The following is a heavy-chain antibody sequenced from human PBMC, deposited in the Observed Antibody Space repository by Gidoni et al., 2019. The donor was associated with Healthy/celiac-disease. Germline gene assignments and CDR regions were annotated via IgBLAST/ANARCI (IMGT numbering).Heavy chain of an antibody. D-gene: IGHD3-16*01. J-gene: IGHJ4*02. V-gene: IGHV4-34*01. CDR1: GGSFSGYY. Sequence: QVQLQQWGAGLLKPSETLSLTCAVYGGSFSGYYWSWIRQPPGKGLEWIGKINHSGSTNYNPSLKSRVTISVDTSKNQFSLKLSSVTAADTAVYYCARGREPLAFFDYWGQGTLVTVSS. CDR3: ARGREPLAFFDY. CDR2: INHSGST.